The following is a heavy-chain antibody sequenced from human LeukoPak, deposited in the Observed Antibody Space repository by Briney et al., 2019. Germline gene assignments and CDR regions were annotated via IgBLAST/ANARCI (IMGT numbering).Heavy chain of an antibody. CDR2: ISSSSSYT. CDR3: ARDRDYYYDSSGYSYDVFDI. D-gene: IGHD3-22*01. J-gene: IGHJ3*02. V-gene: IGHV3-11*06. CDR1: GFTFSDYY. Sequence: GGSLRLSCAASGFTFSDYYMSWIRQAPGKGLEWVSYISSSSSYTNYADSVKGRFTISRDNAKNSLYLQMNSLRAEDTAVYYCARDRDYYYDSSGYSYDVFDIWGQGTMVTVSS.